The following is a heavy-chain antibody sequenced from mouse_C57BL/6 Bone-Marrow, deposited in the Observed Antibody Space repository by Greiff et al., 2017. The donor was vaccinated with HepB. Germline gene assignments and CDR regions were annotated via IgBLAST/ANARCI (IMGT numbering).Heavy chain of an antibody. V-gene: IGHV5-9-1*02. Sequence: EVKLMESGEGLVKPGGSLKLSCAASGFTFSSYAMSWVSQTPEKRLEWVAYIRSGGEYIYYADNVKGRCTIYRDNARNTLYLQMSSLKSEDTAMYYCTREDWDVWYFDVWGTGTTVTVSS. CDR1: GFTFSSYA. D-gene: IGHD4-1*01. CDR2: IRSGGEYI. CDR3: TREDWDVWYFDV. J-gene: IGHJ1*03.